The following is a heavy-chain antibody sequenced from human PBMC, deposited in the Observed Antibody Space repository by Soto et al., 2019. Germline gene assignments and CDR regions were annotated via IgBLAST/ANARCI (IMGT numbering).Heavy chain of an antibody. CDR1: GGSISSYY. Sequence: SETLSLTCTVSGGSISSYYWSWIRQPPGKGLEWIGYIYYSGSTNYNPSLKSRVTISVDTSKNQFSLKLSSVTAADTAVYYCARLSRPGRWYKGFDYWGEGTLVTLSS. CDR2: IYYSGST. J-gene: IGHJ4*02. CDR3: ARLSRPGRWYKGFDY. V-gene: IGHV4-59*01. D-gene: IGHD6-13*01.